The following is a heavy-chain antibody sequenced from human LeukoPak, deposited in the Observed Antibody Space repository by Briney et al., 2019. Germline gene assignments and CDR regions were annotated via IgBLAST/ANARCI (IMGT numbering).Heavy chain of an antibody. V-gene: IGHV3-30*02. CDR3: ARVRKEDYNWNDVYAFDI. CDR1: GFTFSSYG. CDR2: IRYDGSNK. Sequence: GGSLRLSCAASGFTFSSYGMHWVRQAPGKGLEWVAFIRYDGSNKYYADSVKGRFTISRDNSKNTLYLQMNSLRTEDTAVYYCARVRKEDYNWNDVYAFDIWGQGTMVTVSS. J-gene: IGHJ3*02. D-gene: IGHD1-1*01.